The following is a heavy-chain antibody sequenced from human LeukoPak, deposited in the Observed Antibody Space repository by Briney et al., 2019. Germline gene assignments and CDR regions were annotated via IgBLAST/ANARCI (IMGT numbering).Heavy chain of an antibody. Sequence: SETLSLTCAVYGGSFSGYYWSWIRQPPGKGLEWIGEINHSGSTNYNPSLRSRVTTSVDTSKNQFSLKLSSVTAADTAVYYCARARYSYGYVFDYWGQGTLVTVSS. CDR2: INHSGST. D-gene: IGHD5-18*01. V-gene: IGHV4-34*01. J-gene: IGHJ4*02. CDR1: GGSFSGYY. CDR3: ARARYSYGYVFDY.